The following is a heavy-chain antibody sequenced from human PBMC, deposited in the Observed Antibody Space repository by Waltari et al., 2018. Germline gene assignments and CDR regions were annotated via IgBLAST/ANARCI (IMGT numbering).Heavy chain of an antibody. D-gene: IGHD3-16*01. CDR2: IVPGDSDT. J-gene: IGHJ3*01. CDR1: GYRFARYW. CDR3: ARHPLVWVASTQNAFDV. Sequence: VQLVQSGAEVRKPGASLRISCMGSGYRFARYWIDWGRQMPGKGLAWMGIIVPGDSDTRYRPSFQGHVTISADTSNSTAYLQLTNLKASDTAMYYCARHPLVWVASTQNAFDVWGQGTMVTVSS. V-gene: IGHV5-51*03.